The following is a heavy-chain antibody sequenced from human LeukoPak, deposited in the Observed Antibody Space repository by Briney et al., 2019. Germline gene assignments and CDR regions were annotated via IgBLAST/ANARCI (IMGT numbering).Heavy chain of an antibody. V-gene: IGHV3-30*02. Sequence: GGSLRLSCAASGFTSSSYGMHWVRQAPGKGLEWVAFIRYDGSNKYYADSAKGRFTISRDNSKNTLYLQMNSLRAEDTAVYYCAKEERIAVAGAFDYWGQGTLVTVSS. D-gene: IGHD6-19*01. CDR2: IRYDGSNK. CDR1: GFTSSSYG. J-gene: IGHJ4*02. CDR3: AKEERIAVAGAFDY.